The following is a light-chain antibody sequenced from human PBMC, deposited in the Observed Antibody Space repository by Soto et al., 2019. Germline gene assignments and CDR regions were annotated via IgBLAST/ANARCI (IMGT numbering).Light chain of an antibody. J-gene: IGLJ2*01. Sequence: QSVVTQPPSASGTPGQRVTISCSGTFSNIGSNSVNWYRLFPGSAPKILIYGDSQRPTGVPDRFSGSKSGTSASLVIIGLQPEDEADYCCAAWDDSLNGPVFGGGTKVTVL. V-gene: IGLV1-44*01. CDR3: AAWDDSLNGPV. CDR2: GDS. CDR1: FSNIGSNS.